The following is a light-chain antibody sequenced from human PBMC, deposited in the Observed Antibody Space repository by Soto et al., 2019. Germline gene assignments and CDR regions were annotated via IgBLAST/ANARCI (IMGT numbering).Light chain of an antibody. V-gene: IGKV3-20*01. CDR1: QSVSSSS. Sequence: EIVLMQSPGTLSLSPGDRATLSGRASQSVSSSSLAWYQQKPGQAPRLLIYGATSRATGIPDRYSGGGSVTDFTLTISRLEPEDFAVYYCQHYGSSPPQLTFGGGAKVELK. CDR3: QHYGSSPPQLT. J-gene: IGKJ4*01. CDR2: GAT.